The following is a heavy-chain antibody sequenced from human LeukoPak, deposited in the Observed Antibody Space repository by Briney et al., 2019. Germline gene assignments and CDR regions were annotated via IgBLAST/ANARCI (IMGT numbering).Heavy chain of an antibody. D-gene: IGHD3-3*01. CDR2: ISSDGSST. CDR3: ARALRFLEVGY. V-gene: IGHV3-74*01. Sequence: GGSLRLSCAASGFTFSRYWMHWVRQAPGKGLVWVSRISSDGSSTIYADSVKGRFTISRDNAKNTLYLQMNRLRAEDTAVYYCARALRFLEVGYWGQGTLVTVSS. J-gene: IGHJ4*02. CDR1: GFTFSRYW.